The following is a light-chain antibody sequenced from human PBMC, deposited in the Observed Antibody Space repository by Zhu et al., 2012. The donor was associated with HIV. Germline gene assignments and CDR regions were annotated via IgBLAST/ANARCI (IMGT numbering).Light chain of an antibody. J-gene: IGKJ1*01. Sequence: EIVLTQAPATLSLSPGERATLSCRASQSVSNNYLAWYQQKPGQAPRRLIYGASRRATGIPDRFSGSGSGTDFTLTISRLEPEDFAVYYCQQYGSSWTFGQGTKVEIK. CDR2: GAS. CDR1: QSVSNNY. V-gene: IGKV3-20*01. CDR3: QQYGSSWT.